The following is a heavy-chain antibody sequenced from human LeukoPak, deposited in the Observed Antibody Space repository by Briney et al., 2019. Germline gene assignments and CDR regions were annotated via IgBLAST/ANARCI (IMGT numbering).Heavy chain of an antibody. CDR2: IYPRTSEA. D-gene: IGHD3-10*01. CDR3: ARHTRPNLQTMARWLDP. V-gene: IGHV5-51*01. Sequence: GESLKISCEASAYDFATYWIGWVRQMPGKGLEWMGLIYPRTSEATYSPSFQGQVTMSVDKSFNTVYLQWSSLRASDTAIYYCARHTRPNLQTMARWLDPWGQGALVTVSS. CDR1: AYDFATYW. J-gene: IGHJ5*02.